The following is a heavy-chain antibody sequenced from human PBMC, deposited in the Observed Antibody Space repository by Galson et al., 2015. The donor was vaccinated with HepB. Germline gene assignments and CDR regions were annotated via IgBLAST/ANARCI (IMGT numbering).Heavy chain of an antibody. CDR1: GYSFSNFW. Sequence: QSGAEVKKPGESLKISCKGSGYSFSNFWIGWVRQMPGKGLEWMGIIYPGDSDTRYSPSFQGQVSISADKSISTAFLQWSSLKGSDTAVYYCARGVGGQRGGMDVWGQGTTVSVSS. D-gene: IGHD3-16*01. V-gene: IGHV5-51*01. J-gene: IGHJ6*02. CDR2: IYPGDSDT. CDR3: ARGVGGQRGGMDV.